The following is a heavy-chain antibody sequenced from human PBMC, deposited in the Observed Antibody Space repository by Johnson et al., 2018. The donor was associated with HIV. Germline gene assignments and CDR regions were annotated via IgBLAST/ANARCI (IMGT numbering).Heavy chain of an antibody. D-gene: IGHD3-16*01. J-gene: IGHJ3*02. Sequence: VQLVETGGDLIQPGGSLRLSCAASGFTVSSNYMSWVRQAPGKGLEWVSTIYSGGSTYYADSVKGRFTISRDNSKNPLYLQMNSLRAEDTAVYYCARTLWVGKESAFDIWGQGTLVTVSS. CDR3: ARTLWVGKESAFDI. CDR1: GFTVSSNY. CDR2: IYSGGST. V-gene: IGHV3-53*02.